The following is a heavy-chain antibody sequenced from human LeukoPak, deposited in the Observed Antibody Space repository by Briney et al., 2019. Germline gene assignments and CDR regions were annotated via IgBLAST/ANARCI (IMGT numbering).Heavy chain of an antibody. V-gene: IGHV3-30-3*01. CDR2: ISYDGSNK. CDR3: AGGPLPPCADY. CDR1: GFTFSSYA. J-gene: IGHJ4*02. D-gene: IGHD3-16*01. Sequence: GGSLRLSCAASGFTFSSYAMHWVRQAPGKGLEWVAVISYDGSNKYYADSVKGRFTISRDNAKNSLYLQMNSLRAEDTAVYYCAGGPLPPCADYWGQGTLVTVSS.